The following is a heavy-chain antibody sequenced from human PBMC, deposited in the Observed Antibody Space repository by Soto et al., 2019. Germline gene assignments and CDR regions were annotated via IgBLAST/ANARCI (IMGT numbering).Heavy chain of an antibody. CDR1: GGSISSYY. CDR3: ARREVTNAFDI. V-gene: IGHV4-59*08. J-gene: IGHJ3*02. Sequence: SETLSLTCTVSGGSISSYYWSWIRQPPGKGLEWIGYIYYSGSTNYNPSLKSRVTISVDTSKNQFSLKLSSVTAADTAVYYCARREVTNAFDIWGQGTMVTVSS. D-gene: IGHD2-21*02. CDR2: IYYSGST.